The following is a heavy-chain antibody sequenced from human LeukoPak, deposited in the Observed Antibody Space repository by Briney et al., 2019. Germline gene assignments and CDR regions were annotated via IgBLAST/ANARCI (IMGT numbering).Heavy chain of an antibody. V-gene: IGHV3-53*01. CDR3: ARVWELEYAFDI. Sequence: GGSLRLSCAASGFTVSSNYMSWDRQAPGKGLEWVSVIYSGGSTYYADSVKGRFTISRDNSKNTLYLQMNSLRAEDTAVYYCARVWELEYAFDIWGQGTMVTVSS. D-gene: IGHD1-26*01. J-gene: IGHJ3*02. CDR2: IYSGGST. CDR1: GFTVSSNY.